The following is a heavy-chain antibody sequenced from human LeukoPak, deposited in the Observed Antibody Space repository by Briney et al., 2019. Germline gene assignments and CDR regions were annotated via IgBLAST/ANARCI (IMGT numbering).Heavy chain of an antibody. CDR3: AKADNTYYYDSSRYSTPSFQDFDY. CDR2: ISGSGGST. V-gene: IGHV3-23*01. J-gene: IGHJ4*02. D-gene: IGHD3-22*01. CDR1: GFTFSSYG. Sequence: WGTLRLSCAASGFTFSSYGMSWVRQAPGKGLEWVSAISGSGGSTYYADSVKGRFTISRDNSKNTLYLQMNSLRAEDTAVYYCAKADNTYYYDSSRYSTPSFQDFDYWGQGTLVTVSS.